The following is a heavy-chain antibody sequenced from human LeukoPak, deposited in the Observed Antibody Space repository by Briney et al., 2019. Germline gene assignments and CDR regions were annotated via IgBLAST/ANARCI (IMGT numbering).Heavy chain of an antibody. CDR3: ARDSANSPAPFDY. J-gene: IGHJ4*02. CDR2: IGSSSSYI. D-gene: IGHD4-23*01. CDR1: GFTFSSYS. V-gene: IGHV3-21*01. Sequence: PGGSLRLSCAASGFTFSSYSMNWVRQAPGKGLEWVSSIGSSSSYIYYADSVKGRFTISRDNAKNSLYLQMNSLRAEDTAVYYCARDSANSPAPFDYWGQGTLVTVSS.